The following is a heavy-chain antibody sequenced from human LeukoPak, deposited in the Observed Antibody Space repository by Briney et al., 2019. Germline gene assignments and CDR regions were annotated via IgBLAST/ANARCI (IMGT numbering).Heavy chain of an antibody. CDR1: GFTFSSYS. J-gene: IGHJ6*02. CDR3: ASSRPYSSGWTGYYYYGMDV. Sequence: GGSPRLSCAASGFTFSSYSMNWVRQAPGKGLEWVSSISSSSSYIYYADSVKGRFTISRDNAKNSLYLQMNSLRAEDTAVYYCASSRPYSSGWTGYYYYGMDVWGQGTTVTVSS. V-gene: IGHV3-21*01. D-gene: IGHD6-19*01. CDR2: ISSSSSYI.